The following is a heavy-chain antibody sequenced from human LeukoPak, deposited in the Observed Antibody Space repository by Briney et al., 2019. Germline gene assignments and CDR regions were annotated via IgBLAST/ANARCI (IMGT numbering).Heavy chain of an antibody. J-gene: IGHJ3*02. CDR1: GYTFTTYG. CDR2: ISPYNSNT. V-gene: IGHV1-18*01. D-gene: IGHD6-19*01. CDR3: AREAPVAAGSDAFDI. Sequence: GASVKVSCKSSGYTFTTYGISWMRQAPGQSLEWMGWISPYNSNTKYAQKLQGRVTMTTDTSTNTAYMEVRSLRSDDTAVYYCAREAPVAAGSDAFDIWGQGTMATVSS.